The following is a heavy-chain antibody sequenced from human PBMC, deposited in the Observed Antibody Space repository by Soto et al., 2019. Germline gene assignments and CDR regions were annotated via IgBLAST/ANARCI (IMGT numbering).Heavy chain of an antibody. CDR3: ARDGYTRPDY. Sequence: ASVKVSCKASGYTFTTYGVSWLRQAPGQGLEWMGWVSTYNGNTNYAQKLQGRVTMTIDTSTNTAYMDLRSLRSDDTAVYYCARDGYTRPDYWGQGTLVTVSS. CDR1: GYTFTTYG. J-gene: IGHJ4*02. CDR2: VSTYNGNT. D-gene: IGHD2-2*02. V-gene: IGHV1-18*01.